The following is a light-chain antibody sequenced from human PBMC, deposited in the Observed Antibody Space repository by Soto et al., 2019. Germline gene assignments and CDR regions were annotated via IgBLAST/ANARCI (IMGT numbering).Light chain of an antibody. CDR2: EVS. V-gene: IGLV2-8*01. J-gene: IGLJ1*01. Sequence: QSPPTQPPSASGSPGQSVTISCTETSSDVGGYNYVSWYPQHPGKAPKLKIHEVSKRPSGVPDRFSGSKSGNTASLTVSGLQAEDEGDYYCSSYAGSNNFDVFGSGTKVSVL. CDR1: SSDVGGYNY. CDR3: SSYAGSNNFDV.